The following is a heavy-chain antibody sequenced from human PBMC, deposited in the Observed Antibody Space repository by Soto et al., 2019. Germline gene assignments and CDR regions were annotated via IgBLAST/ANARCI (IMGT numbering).Heavy chain of an antibody. Sequence: EVQLVESGGGLVQPGGSLRLSCAASGFTFSSYWMHWVRQAPGKGLVWVSRINSDGSSTNYADSVKGRFTISRDNAKNTLYLQMNSLRAEDTAVYYCVYSNYNWFDPWGQGTLVTVSS. CDR2: INSDGSST. D-gene: IGHD4-4*01. CDR3: VYSNYNWFDP. CDR1: GFTFSSYW. V-gene: IGHV3-74*01. J-gene: IGHJ5*02.